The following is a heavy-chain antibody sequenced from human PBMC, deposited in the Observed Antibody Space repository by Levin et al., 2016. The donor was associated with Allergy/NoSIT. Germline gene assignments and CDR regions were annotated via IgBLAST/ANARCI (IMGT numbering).Heavy chain of an antibody. Sequence: KVSCKTSGYNFNAWIGWVRQTPGKGLELMGIIFPRDSDTRYSPSFQGQVTITVDKSITTAYLQWSSLKASDTAMYYCATQIGDTMIRGWNAFDIWGQGTMVIVSS. CDR3: ATQIGDTMIRGWNAFDI. CDR2: IFPRDSDT. V-gene: IGHV5-51*01. J-gene: IGHJ3*02. CDR1: GYNFNAW. D-gene: IGHD3-10*01.